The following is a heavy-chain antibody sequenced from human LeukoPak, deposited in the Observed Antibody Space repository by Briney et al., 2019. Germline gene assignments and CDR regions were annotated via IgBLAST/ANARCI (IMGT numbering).Heavy chain of an antibody. V-gene: IGHV3-23*01. J-gene: IGHJ4*02. Sequence: GGSLRLSCAASGFTFSTYAMIWVRQASEKGLEWVSAISGSGDSTYYTESVKGRFTISRDNSKNTVYLQMNSLRAEDTAVYYCAKDRGYWGQGTLVTVSS. CDR1: GFTFSTYA. CDR2: ISGSGDST. CDR3: AKDRGY.